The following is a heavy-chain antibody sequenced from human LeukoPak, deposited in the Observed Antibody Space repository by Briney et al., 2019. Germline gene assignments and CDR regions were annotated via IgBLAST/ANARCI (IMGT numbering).Heavy chain of an antibody. D-gene: IGHD1-26*01. CDR2: ISGSGGST. J-gene: IGHJ4*02. Sequence: PVGSLRLSCAASGFTFSSYAMSWVRQAPGKGLEWASGISGSGGSTYYADSVKGRFTLSRDNSKNTLYLQMNSLRVEDTAIYYCAKRAHTGSYYAAFDYWGQGTLVTVSS. V-gene: IGHV3-23*01. CDR1: GFTFSSYA. CDR3: AKRAHTGSYYAAFDY.